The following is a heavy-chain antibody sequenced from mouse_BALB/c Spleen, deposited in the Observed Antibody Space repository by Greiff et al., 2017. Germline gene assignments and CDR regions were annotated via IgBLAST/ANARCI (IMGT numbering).Heavy chain of an antibody. D-gene: IGHD1-3*01. CDR2: IRNKANGYTT. CDR1: GFTFTDYY. V-gene: IGHV7-3*02. Sequence: DVMLVESGGGLVQPGGSLSLSCATSGFTFTDYYMSWVRQPPGKALEWLGFIRNKANGYTTEYSASVKGRFTISRDNSQSILYLQMNTLRAEDSATYYCARDMSGIDYWGQGTTLTVSS. CDR3: ARDMSGIDY. J-gene: IGHJ2*01.